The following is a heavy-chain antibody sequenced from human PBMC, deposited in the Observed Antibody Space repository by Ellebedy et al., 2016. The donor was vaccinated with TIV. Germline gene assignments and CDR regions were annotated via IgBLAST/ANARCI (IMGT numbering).Heavy chain of an antibody. Sequence: SETLSLTCAVSADSISGYYWNWIRQSPGKGLEWIGYIHYNGNTDYSSSLRSRVTISVDTSKNELSLKLSSVTAADTAVYYCARSTPRNVAWFGEVVYGMDVWGQGTTVTVSS. V-gene: IGHV4-59*01. CDR3: ARSTPRNVAWFGEVVYGMDV. D-gene: IGHD3-10*01. CDR2: IHYNGNT. CDR1: ADSISGYY. J-gene: IGHJ6*02.